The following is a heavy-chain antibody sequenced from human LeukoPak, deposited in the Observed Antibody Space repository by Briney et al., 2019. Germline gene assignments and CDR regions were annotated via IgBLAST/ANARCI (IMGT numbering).Heavy chain of an antibody. CDR2: IRYDGSNK. J-gene: IGHJ4*02. D-gene: IGHD5-18*01. Sequence: GGSLRLSCAASGFTFSSYGMHWVRQAPGKGLEWVAFIRYDGSNKYYADSVKGRFTISRDNSKNTLYLQMNSLKAEDTAVYYCANRYSYGYGQFDYWGQGTLVTVSS. CDR1: GFTFSSYG. CDR3: ANRYSYGYGQFDY. V-gene: IGHV3-30*02.